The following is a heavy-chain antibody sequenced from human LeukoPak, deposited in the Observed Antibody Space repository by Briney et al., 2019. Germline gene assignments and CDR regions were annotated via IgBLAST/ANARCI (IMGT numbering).Heavy chain of an antibody. Sequence: GASVKVSCKASGYTFTGYYMHWLRQAPGQGLEWRGWINPNSGGTNYAQKFQGRVTMTRDTSTSTAYMELSRLRSDDTAVYYCAREMATTRDAFDIWGQGTMVTVSS. V-gene: IGHV1-2*02. J-gene: IGHJ3*02. CDR1: GYTFTGYY. CDR2: INPNSGGT. D-gene: IGHD5-24*01. CDR3: AREMATTRDAFDI.